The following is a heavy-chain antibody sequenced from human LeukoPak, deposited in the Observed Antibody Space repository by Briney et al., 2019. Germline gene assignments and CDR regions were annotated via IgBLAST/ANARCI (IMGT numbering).Heavy chain of an antibody. Sequence: SSETLSLTCAVYGGSFSGYYWSWIRQPPGKGLEWIGEINHSGSTNYNPSLKSRVTISVDTSKNQFSLKLSSVTAADTAVYYCASRHRGYCGGGSCYSLFDYWGQGTLVTVSS. V-gene: IGHV4-34*01. J-gene: IGHJ4*02. CDR3: ASRHRGYCGGGSCYSLFDY. D-gene: IGHD2-15*01. CDR1: GGSFSGYY. CDR2: INHSGST.